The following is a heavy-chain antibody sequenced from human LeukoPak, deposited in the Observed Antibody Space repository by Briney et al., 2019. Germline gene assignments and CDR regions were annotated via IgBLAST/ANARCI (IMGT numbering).Heavy chain of an antibody. CDR2: IIPIFGTA. J-gene: IGHJ4*02. CDR1: GGTFSSYA. D-gene: IGHD5-18*01. CDR3: ARDRSRVNNGYSYGHGYIDY. V-gene: IGHV1-69*01. Sequence: GSSVKVSCKASGGTFSSYAISWVRQAPGQGLEWMGGIIPIFGTANYAQKFQGRVTTTADESTSTAYMELSSLRSEDTAVYYCARDRSRVNNGYSYGHGYIDYWGQGTLVTVSS.